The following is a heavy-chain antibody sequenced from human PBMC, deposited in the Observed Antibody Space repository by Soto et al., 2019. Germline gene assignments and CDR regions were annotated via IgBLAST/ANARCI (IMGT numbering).Heavy chain of an antibody. V-gene: IGHV4-59*01. D-gene: IGHD6-19*01. Sequence: PSETLSLTCTVSGGSISSYYWSWIRQPPGKGLEWIGYIYYSGSTNYNPSLKSRVTISVDTSKNQFSLKLSSVTAADTAVYYCARDKGYSSGWYSDSHWGQGTLVTVSS. CDR2: IYYSGST. CDR3: ARDKGYSSGWYSDSH. CDR1: GGSISSYY. J-gene: IGHJ4*02.